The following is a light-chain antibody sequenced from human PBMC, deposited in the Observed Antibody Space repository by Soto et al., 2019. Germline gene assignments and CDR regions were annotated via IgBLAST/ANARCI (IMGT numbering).Light chain of an antibody. V-gene: IGKV1-39*01. J-gene: IGKJ1*01. Sequence: DIQMTQSPSSLSASVGDRVTIPCRASQSLSRSLNWYQQTPGKAPKLLIYAAFSLQSGVPSRFSGSESGTNFTLTISSLQTEDFATYYCQQSYSSLSWTFGQGTTVEIK. CDR3: QQSYSSLSWT. CDR1: QSLSRS. CDR2: AAF.